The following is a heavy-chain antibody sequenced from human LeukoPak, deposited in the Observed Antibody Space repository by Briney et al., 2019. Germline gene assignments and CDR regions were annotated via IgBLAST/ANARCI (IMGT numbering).Heavy chain of an antibody. V-gene: IGHV4-4*07. CDR2: VYTGGST. J-gene: IGHJ4*02. D-gene: IGHD3-22*01. Sequence: PSDTLSLTCTVSGGSVSDYYWSWIRQTAGKELEWIGRVYTGGSTNYNPSLKSRVTMTLDESKNEVFLKLFSVTAADTAVYFCANLPPYYYDGSGSYVWGQGTLVAVSS. CDR3: ANLPPYYYDGSGSYV. CDR1: GGSVSDYY.